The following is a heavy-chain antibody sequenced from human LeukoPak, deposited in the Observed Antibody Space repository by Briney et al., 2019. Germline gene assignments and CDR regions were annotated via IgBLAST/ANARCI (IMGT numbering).Heavy chain of an antibody. CDR3: AKGSGYSFGYLDY. Sequence: SLRLSCAASGFTFYDYAMHWVRQAPGKGLEWVSHIIWNSGTKGYADSVRGRFTISRDNAKNSLHLQMNSLRTEDTALYYCAKGSGYSFGYLDYWGQGTLVTVSS. D-gene: IGHD5-18*01. J-gene: IGHJ4*02. CDR2: IIWNSGTK. CDR1: GFTFYDYA. V-gene: IGHV3-9*01.